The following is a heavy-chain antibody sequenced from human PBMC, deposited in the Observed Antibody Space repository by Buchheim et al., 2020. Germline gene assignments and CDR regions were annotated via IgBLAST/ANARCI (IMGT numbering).Heavy chain of an antibody. J-gene: IGHJ6*02. Sequence: QVQLVQSGAEVKKPGASVKVSCKASGYTFTGYYMHWVRQAPGQGLEWMGWINPNSGGTNYAQKFQGWVTMTRDTSISPAYMELSRLRSDDTAVYYCARENYYDSSGYYRVYYYYGMDVWGQGTT. D-gene: IGHD3-22*01. CDR1: GYTFTGYY. CDR3: ARENYYDSSGYYRVYYYYGMDV. CDR2: INPNSGGT. V-gene: IGHV1-2*04.